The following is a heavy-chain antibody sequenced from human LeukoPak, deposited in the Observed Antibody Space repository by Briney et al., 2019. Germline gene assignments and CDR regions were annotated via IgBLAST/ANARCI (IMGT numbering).Heavy chain of an antibody. D-gene: IGHD6-19*01. CDR2: ISGSGGST. Sequence: GGSLRLSCAASGFTFSSYAMSWVRQAPGKGLEWVSAISGSGGSTYYADSVKGRFTISRDNSKNTLYLQMNSLRAEDTAVYYCARWGQYSGGWYHAFDIWGQGTMVTVSS. CDR3: ARWGQYSGGWYHAFDI. J-gene: IGHJ3*02. V-gene: IGHV3-23*01. CDR1: GFTFSSYA.